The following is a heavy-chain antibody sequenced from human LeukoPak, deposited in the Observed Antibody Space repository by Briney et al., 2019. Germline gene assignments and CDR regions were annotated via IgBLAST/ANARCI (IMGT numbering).Heavy chain of an antibody. V-gene: IGHV3-23*01. J-gene: IGHJ4*02. D-gene: IGHD6-19*01. CDR1: GFTFSSYA. CDR2: ISGSGGST. CDR3: AKESGWYGDFDY. Sequence: GGSLRLSCAALGFTFSSYAMSWVHQAPGKGLEWVSAISGSGGSTYYADSVKGRFTISRDNSKNTLYLQMNILRAEDTAVYYSAKESGWYGDFDYWGQGPLVTVS.